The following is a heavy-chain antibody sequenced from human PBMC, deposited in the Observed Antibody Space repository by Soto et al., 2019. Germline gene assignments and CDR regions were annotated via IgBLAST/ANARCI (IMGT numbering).Heavy chain of an antibody. J-gene: IGHJ6*02. V-gene: IGHV4-30-2*01. CDR2: IYRSGSA. D-gene: IGHD3-10*01. Sequence: QLQLQESGSGLVKPSQKLSLTCTVSGGSINSGGYSWSWIRQPPGKGLEWIGYIYRSGSAYYSPSLQNRVNISVDTSQNHFSLNLTSVTAADTAVYYCAVSGRGGLDVWGQGTTVTVSS. CDR1: GGSINSGGYS. CDR3: AVSGRGGLDV.